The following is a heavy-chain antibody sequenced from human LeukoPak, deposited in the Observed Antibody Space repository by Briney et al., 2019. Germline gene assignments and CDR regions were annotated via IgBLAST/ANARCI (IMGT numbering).Heavy chain of an antibody. V-gene: IGHV1-69*01. CDR1: GGTFSSYA. Sequence: ASVKVSCKASGGTFSSYAISWVRQAPGQGLEWMGGIIPIFGTANYAQKFQGRVTITADESTSTAYMELSSLRSEDTAVYYCARAMVRGVMVSYGMDVWGQGTTVTVSS. D-gene: IGHD3-10*01. CDR2: IIPIFGTA. CDR3: ARAMVRGVMVSYGMDV. J-gene: IGHJ6*02.